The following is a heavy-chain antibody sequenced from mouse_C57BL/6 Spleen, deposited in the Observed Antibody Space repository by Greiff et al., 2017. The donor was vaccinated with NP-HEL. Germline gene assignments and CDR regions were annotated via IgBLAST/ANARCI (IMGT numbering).Heavy chain of an antibody. D-gene: IGHD1-1*01. J-gene: IGHJ1*03. CDR3: AREERIYYYGSSYGYFDV. CDR1: GYTFTDYN. Sequence: EVQLQQSGPELVKPGASVKMSCKASGYTFTDYNMHWVKQSHGKSLEWIGYINPNNGGTSYNQKFKGKATLTVNKSSSTAYMELRSLTSEDSAVYYCAREERIYYYGSSYGYFDVWGTGTTVTVSS. CDR2: INPNNGGT. V-gene: IGHV1-22*01.